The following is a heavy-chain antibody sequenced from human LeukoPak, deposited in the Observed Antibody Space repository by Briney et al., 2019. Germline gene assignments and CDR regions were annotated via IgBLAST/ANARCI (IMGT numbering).Heavy chain of an antibody. V-gene: IGHV4-39*01. J-gene: IGHJ4*02. CDR3: AGGSELELRGDYFDY. CDR2: IYYSGST. CDR1: GGSISSSSYY. D-gene: IGHD1-7*01. Sequence: SETLSLTCTVSGGSISSSSYYWGWIRQPPGKGLEWIGSIYYSGSTYYNPSLKSRVTISVDTSKNQFSLKLSSVTAADTAVYYCAGGSELELRGDYFDYWGQGTLVTVSS.